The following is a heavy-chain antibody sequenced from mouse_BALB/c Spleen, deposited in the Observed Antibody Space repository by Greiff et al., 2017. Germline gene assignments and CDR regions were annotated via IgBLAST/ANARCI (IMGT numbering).Heavy chain of an antibody. CDR2: INPSTGYT. Sequence: VQLQESGAELAKPGASVKMSCKASGYTFPSYWMHWVNQRPGQGLEWIGYINPSTGYTEYNQNFKDKATLTADKSSSTAYMQLSSLTSEDAAVYYCARSKEYAMDYWGQGTSVTVSS. CDR1: GYTFPSYW. CDR3: ARSKEYAMDY. J-gene: IGHJ4*01. V-gene: IGHV1-7*01.